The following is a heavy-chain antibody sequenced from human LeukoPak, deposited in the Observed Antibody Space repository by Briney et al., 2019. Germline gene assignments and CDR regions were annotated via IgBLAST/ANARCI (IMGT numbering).Heavy chain of an antibody. D-gene: IGHD6-19*01. CDR2: INHSGST. V-gene: IGHV4-34*01. CDR1: GGSFSGYY. Sequence: SETLSLTCAVYGGSFSGYYWSWIRQPPGKGLEWIGEINHSGSTNYNPSLKSRVTTSVDTSKNQFSLKLSSVTAADTAVYYCARKASSGWYDYWFDPWGQGTLVTVSS. J-gene: IGHJ5*02. CDR3: ARKASSGWYDYWFDP.